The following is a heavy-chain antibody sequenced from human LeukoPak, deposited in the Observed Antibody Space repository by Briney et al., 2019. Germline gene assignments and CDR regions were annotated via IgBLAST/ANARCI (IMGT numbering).Heavy chain of an antibody. J-gene: IGHJ5*02. V-gene: IGHV3-21*01. Sequence: GGSLRLSCAASGFTVSSNYMSWVRQAPGKGLEWVSSISSSSSYVYYADSVKGRFTISRDNAKNSLYLQMNSLRAEDTAVYYCARGSDGYENNWFDPWGQGTLVTVSS. CDR1: GFTVSSNY. D-gene: IGHD5-12*01. CDR3: ARGSDGYENNWFDP. CDR2: ISSSSSYV.